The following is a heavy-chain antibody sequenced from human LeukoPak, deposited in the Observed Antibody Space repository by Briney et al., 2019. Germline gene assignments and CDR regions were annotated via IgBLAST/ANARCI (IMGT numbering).Heavy chain of an antibody. J-gene: IGHJ6*03. CDR2: ISGSGGTT. V-gene: IGHV3-23*01. CDR1: GFTFSSYA. CDR3: TKQYCTSSASCYNYYDYYTDV. D-gene: IGHD2-2*02. Sequence: GGSLRLSCGASGFTFSSYAMRWVREAPGKGLEWGSDISGSGGTTDYADSVKVRITISSENSKNTLYLQMNSLRAEDTAVYYCTKQYCTSSASCYNYYDYYTDVWGKGTTVTLSS.